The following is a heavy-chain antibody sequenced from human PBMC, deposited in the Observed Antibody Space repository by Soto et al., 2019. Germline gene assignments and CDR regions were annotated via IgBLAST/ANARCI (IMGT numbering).Heavy chain of an antibody. J-gene: IGHJ5*02. CDR3: ARGCPSSSGYYKNLGNWFDP. V-gene: IGHV1-18*04. Sequence: ASVKVFCKASGYTFTSYGISWVRQAPGPGLEWRGWISAYNGNTNYAPKLQGRVTMTTDTTPRTAYMELRSLRSDDTAVYYCARGCPSSSGYYKNLGNWFDPWGQGTLVTVSS. D-gene: IGHD3-22*01. CDR1: GYTFTSYG. CDR2: ISAYNGNT.